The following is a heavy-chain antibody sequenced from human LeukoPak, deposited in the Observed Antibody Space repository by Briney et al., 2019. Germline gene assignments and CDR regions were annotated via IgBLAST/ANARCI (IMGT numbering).Heavy chain of an antibody. D-gene: IGHD2-8*02. Sequence: GGSLRLSSAASGFSFSAYWMRWVRQAPGKGLEWVANIKVDGTEKYYVDSVKGRFTISRDNAKNSLSLQMSGLRAEDTAVYYCARDWKGRGTAFDHWGQGTLATVSS. J-gene: IGHJ4*02. CDR1: GFSFSAYW. CDR2: IKVDGTEK. V-gene: IGHV3-7*05. CDR3: ARDWKGRGTAFDH.